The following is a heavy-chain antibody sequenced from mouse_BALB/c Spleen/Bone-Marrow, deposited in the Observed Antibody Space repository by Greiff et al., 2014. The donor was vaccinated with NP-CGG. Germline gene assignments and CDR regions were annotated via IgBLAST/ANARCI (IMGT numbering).Heavy chain of an antibody. CDR3: TRGGNWEDFDY. D-gene: IGHD4-1*01. CDR2: ISSGSSTI. CDR1: GFTFSSFG. V-gene: IGHV5-17*02. Sequence: EVHLVESGGGLVQPGGSRKLSCAASGFTFSSFGMHWVRQAPEWGLEWVAYISSGSSTIFYADTVKGRFTISRDNPENTLFLQMTSLRSEDTAMYYCTRGGNWEDFDYWGQGTTLTVSS. J-gene: IGHJ2*01.